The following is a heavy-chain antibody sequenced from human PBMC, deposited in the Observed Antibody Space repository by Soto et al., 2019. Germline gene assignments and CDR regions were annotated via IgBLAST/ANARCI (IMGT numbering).Heavy chain of an antibody. CDR1: GFTFSSYA. D-gene: IGHD2-2*01. Sequence: EVQLLESGGGLVQPGGSLRLSCAASGFTFSSYAMSWVRQAPGKGLEWVSAISGSGGSTYYADSVKGRFTISRDNSKNTLYLQMNSLRAEDTAVYYCAKVRYCSSTSCYSGDYWGQGNLVTVSS. CDR3: AKVRYCSSTSCYSGDY. V-gene: IGHV3-23*01. CDR2: ISGSGGST. J-gene: IGHJ4*02.